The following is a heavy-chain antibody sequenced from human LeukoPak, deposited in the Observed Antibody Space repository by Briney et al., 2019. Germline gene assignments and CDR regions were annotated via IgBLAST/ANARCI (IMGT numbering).Heavy chain of an antibody. J-gene: IGHJ4*02. CDR3: ARRLPGQLVDH. CDR1: GGSLSSSRYY. D-gene: IGHD6-6*01. Sequence: SETLSLTCIVSGGSLSSSRYYWGWIRQPPGKGLEWIGSIYYSGTTYYNPSLESRVTISIDTSKNQFSLKVTSVTATDTAGYCRARRLPGQLVDHWGQGTLVTVSS. CDR2: IYYSGTT. V-gene: IGHV4-39*01.